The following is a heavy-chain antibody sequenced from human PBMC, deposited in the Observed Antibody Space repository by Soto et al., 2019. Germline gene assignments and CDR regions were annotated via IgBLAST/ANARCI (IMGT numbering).Heavy chain of an antibody. D-gene: IGHD2-15*01. CDR2: ISYDGSNK. CDR1: GFTFSSYG. J-gene: IGHJ4*02. Sequence: VQLVESGGGVVQPGRSLRLSCAASGFTFSSYGMHWVRQAPGKGLEWVAVISYDGSNKYYADSVKGRFTISRDNSKNTLYLQMNSLRAEDTAVYYCAKERDIVVVVAPLDYWGQGTLVTVSS. V-gene: IGHV3-30*18. CDR3: AKERDIVVVVAPLDY.